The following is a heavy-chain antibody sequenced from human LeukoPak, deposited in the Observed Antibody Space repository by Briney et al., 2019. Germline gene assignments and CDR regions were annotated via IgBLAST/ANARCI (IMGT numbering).Heavy chain of an antibody. V-gene: IGHV3-23*01. CDR2: ITGSGGNT. D-gene: IGHD6-19*01. CDR1: GFIFSSYS. J-gene: IGHJ3*02. CDR3: ARRGGSRGWGAFDI. Sequence: PGGSLRLSCAASGFIFSSYSMSWVRQAPGKGLEWVSVITGSGGNTYYADSVKGRFTISEDNSKNTVYLQMSSLRVEDTAIYYCARRGGSRGWGAFDIWGQGTIVTVSS.